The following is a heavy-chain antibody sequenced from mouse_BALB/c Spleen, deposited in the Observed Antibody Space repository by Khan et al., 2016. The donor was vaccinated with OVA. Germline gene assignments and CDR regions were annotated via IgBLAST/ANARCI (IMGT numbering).Heavy chain of an antibody. CDR1: GYSITSDYA. CDR2: ISYSGRT. CDR3: SSSVTIATVVATDFDY. V-gene: IGHV3-2*02. Sequence: EVQLQESGPGLVKPSQSLSLTCTATGYSITSDYAWNWIRQFPGNKLEWMAYISYSGRTSYNPSLKSRISITRDTSKNQIFLQLNSVPTEDTATYYCSSSVTIATVVATDFDYWGQGTTLTVSA. J-gene: IGHJ2*01. D-gene: IGHD1-1*01.